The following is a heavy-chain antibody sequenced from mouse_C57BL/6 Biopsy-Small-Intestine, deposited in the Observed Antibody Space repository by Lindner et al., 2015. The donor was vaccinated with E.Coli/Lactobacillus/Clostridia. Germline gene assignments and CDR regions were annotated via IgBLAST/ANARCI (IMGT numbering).Heavy chain of an antibody. CDR3: ARLYSTEAAY. CDR2: INPNSGGT. Sequence: SVKVSCKTSGFTFTRYYINWVRQAPGQGLEWMGWINPNSGGTNYAQKFQGRVTMTRDTSISTAYMELSRLRSDDTAVYYCARLYSTEAAYWGQGTLVTVSS. CDR1: GFTFTRYY. V-gene: IGHV1-66*01. J-gene: IGHJ4*01. D-gene: IGHD2-12*01.